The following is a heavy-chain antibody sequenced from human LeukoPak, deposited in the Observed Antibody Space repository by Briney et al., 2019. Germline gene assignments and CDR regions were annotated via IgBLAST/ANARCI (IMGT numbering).Heavy chain of an antibody. CDR3: VRWARGSYFGFYFDY. CDR2: IYHSGST. D-gene: IGHD1-26*01. J-gene: IGHJ4*02. CDR1: GYSLSSGYY. Sequence: SETLSLTCAVSGYSLSSGYYWGWIRRPPGKGLEWIGRIYHSGSTYYNPSLKSRVTISVDTSKNQFSLKLSSVTAADTAVYYCVRWARGSYFGFYFDYWGQGTLVTVSS. V-gene: IGHV4-38-2*01.